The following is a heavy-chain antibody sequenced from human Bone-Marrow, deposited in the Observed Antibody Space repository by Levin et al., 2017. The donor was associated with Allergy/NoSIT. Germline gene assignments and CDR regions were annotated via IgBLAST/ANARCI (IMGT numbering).Heavy chain of an antibody. CDR2: IWYDGSNK. CDR1: GFTFSSYP. J-gene: IGHJ4*02. Sequence: GGSLRLSCAASGFTFSSYPMHWARQAPGKGLDWVAVIWYDGSNKHYADSVKGRFTISRDNSKNTLYLQMNSLRAEDTAVYYCARDHPTAMDYWGQGTLVTVSS. V-gene: IGHV3-33*01. CDR3: ARDHPTAMDY.